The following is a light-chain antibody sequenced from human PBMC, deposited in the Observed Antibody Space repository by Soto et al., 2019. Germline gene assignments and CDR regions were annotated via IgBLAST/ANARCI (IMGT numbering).Light chain of an antibody. Sequence: EIVLTQSPGTLSLSPGDTATLSCWASQSVYSTYLAWYQHKVGQAPRLLIYCSSTRATGIPDRFSGSGSGTDFTLTIRRLEPEDFAVYYCQQYGSSPSTFGQGTKVEV. J-gene: IGKJ1*01. CDR1: QSVYSTY. CDR2: CSS. V-gene: IGKV3-20*01. CDR3: QQYGSSPST.